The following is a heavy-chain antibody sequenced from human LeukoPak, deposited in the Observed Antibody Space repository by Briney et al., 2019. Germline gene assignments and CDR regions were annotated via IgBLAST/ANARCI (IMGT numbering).Heavy chain of an antibody. Sequence: GGSLRLSCAASGFTFSSYAMSWVRQAPGKGLEWVSAISGSGGSTYYADSVKGRITISRDNSKNTLYLQMNSLRAEDTAVYYCAKDKWPISHYYYYMDVWGKGTTVTVSS. CDR2: ISGSGGST. CDR1: GFTFSSYA. J-gene: IGHJ6*03. CDR3: AKDKWPISHYYYYMDV. V-gene: IGHV3-23*01. D-gene: IGHD2-8*01.